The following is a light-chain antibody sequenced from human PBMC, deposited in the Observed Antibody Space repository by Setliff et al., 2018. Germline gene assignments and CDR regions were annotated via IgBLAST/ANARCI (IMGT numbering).Light chain of an antibody. J-gene: IGLJ1*01. Sequence: QSALTQPASVSGSPGQSITISCTGTSSDVGGYNYVSWYQQHPGKAPKLMIYEVTKRPSGVPGRFSGSKSGNTASLTVSVLQAEDEADYYCTSYAGSNNYVFGTGTKVTVL. CDR2: EVT. CDR1: SSDVGGYNY. CDR3: TSYAGSNNYV. V-gene: IGLV2-8*01.